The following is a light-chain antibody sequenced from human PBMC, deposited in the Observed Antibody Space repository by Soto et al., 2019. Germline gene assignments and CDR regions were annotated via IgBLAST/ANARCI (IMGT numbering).Light chain of an antibody. CDR3: HQYNNFWT. CDR2: AAS. CDR1: QGISTY. J-gene: IGKJ1*01. Sequence: DIQMTQSPSSLSASVGDRVTITCRASQGISTYLNWYQQKPGKAPKVLIYAASSLQSGVPSRFSGSGSETDFTLTISSLQSEDFGLYYCHQYNNFWTFGQGTKVDIK. V-gene: IGKV1-39*01.